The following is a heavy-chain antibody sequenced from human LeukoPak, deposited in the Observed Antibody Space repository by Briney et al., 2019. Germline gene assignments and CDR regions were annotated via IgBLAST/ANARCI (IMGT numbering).Heavy chain of an antibody. CDR2: INPNSGGT. CDR3: ALSGAHSGNPPDY. J-gene: IGHJ4*02. Sequence: GASVTVSCTASGYTFTGYYMHWVRQAPGQGLEWMGWINPNSGGTNYAQKFQGRVTMTRDTSISTAYMELSRLRSDDTAVYYCALSGAHSGNPPDYWGQGTLVTVSS. D-gene: IGHD3-10*01. CDR1: GYTFTGYY. V-gene: IGHV1-2*02.